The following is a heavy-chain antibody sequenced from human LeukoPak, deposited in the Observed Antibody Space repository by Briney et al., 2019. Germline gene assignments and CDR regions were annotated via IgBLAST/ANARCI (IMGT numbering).Heavy chain of an antibody. J-gene: IGHJ4*02. V-gene: IGHV3-23*01. CDR2: ISGSGGST. D-gene: IGHD3-22*01. CDR1: GFTFSSYA. Sequence: GGSLRLSCAASGFTFSSYAMSWVRQAPGKGLEWVSAISGSGGSTYYADSVKGRFTISRDNSKNTLYLQMNSLRAEDTAVYYCARAGDYYDSSGSSSFDYWGQGTLVTVSS. CDR3: ARAGDYYDSSGSSSFDY.